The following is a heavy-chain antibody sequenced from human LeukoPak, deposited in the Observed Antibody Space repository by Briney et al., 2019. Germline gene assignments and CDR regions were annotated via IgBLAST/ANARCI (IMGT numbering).Heavy chain of an antibody. Sequence: GGSLRLSCAASGFTFSTYTIHWVRQAPGKGLEWVSLILNDGGNKYYADSVKGRFTVSRDNSKNTLYLQMNSLRPEDTAIYYCARDHYGDQRPYYFDYWGQGTLVTVSS. D-gene: IGHD4-17*01. J-gene: IGHJ4*02. CDR2: ILNDGGNK. CDR3: ARDHYGDQRPYYFDY. CDR1: GFTFSTYT. V-gene: IGHV3-30-3*01.